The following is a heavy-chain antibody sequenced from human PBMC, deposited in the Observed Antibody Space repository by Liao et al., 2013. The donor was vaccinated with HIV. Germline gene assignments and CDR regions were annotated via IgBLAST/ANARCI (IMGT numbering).Heavy chain of an antibody. CDR1: GGSISSYF. V-gene: IGHV4-59*01. J-gene: IGHJ3*02. D-gene: IGHD3-10*01. CDR3: ARDWRLGGADSFDI. Sequence: QVHLKESGPGLVKPSETLSLTCTISGGSISSYFWSWIRQSPGKGLEWIGYIYYSGTTNYSPSLKSRVTISLATSKNQFSLNLTSVTAADTAVYYCARDWRLGGADSFDIWGPGIVVTVSS. CDR2: IYYSGTT.